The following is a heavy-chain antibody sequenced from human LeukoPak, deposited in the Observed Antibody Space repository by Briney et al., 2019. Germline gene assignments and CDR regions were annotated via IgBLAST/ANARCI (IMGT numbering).Heavy chain of an antibody. CDR1: GGSFSGYY. Sequence: SETLSLTCAVYGGSFSGYYWSWIRQPPGKGLEWIEEINHSGSTNYNPSLKSRVTISVDTSKNQFSLKLSSVTAADTAVYYCARVRIQPHLQLWLPVPRHIDYWGQGTLVTVSS. D-gene: IGHD5-18*01. V-gene: IGHV4-34*01. CDR2: INHSGST. CDR3: ARVRIQPHLQLWLPVPRHIDY. J-gene: IGHJ4*02.